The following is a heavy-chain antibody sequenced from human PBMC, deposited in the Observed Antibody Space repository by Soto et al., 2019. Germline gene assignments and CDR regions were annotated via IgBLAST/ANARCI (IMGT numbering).Heavy chain of an antibody. CDR1: GFSLSNATVG. CDR3: ARNYYDNSGDYVGEYYFDY. D-gene: IGHD3-22*01. CDR2: IFSNDRK. Sequence: QVTLKESGPVLVKPTETLTLTCSVSGFSLSNATVGVSWIRQPPGKALEWLAHIFSNDRKSYNTSLKSRLTISEDTSKSQVVLTMTNMDPVDTAAYYCARNYYDNSGDYVGEYYFDYWGQGTLVTVSS. V-gene: IGHV2-26*01. J-gene: IGHJ4*02.